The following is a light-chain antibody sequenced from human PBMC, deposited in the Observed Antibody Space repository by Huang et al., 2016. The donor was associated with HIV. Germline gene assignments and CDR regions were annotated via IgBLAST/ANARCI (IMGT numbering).Light chain of an antibody. V-gene: IGKV3D-20*01. Sequence: EIVLTQSPATLSLSPGERATLSCRATQSIRNRYLAWFQQKPGLAPRLLIYDASNRATGIPDRFSGGGSGTDFTLTISRLEPEDFAVYYCQQYGNSSYTFGQGTKLELK. CDR1: QSIRNRY. CDR3: QQYGNSSYT. CDR2: DAS. J-gene: IGKJ2*01.